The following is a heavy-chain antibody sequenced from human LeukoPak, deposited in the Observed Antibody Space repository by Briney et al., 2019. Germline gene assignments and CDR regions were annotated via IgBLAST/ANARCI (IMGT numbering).Heavy chain of an antibody. J-gene: IGHJ4*02. D-gene: IGHD3-22*01. CDR2: ISGSGGST. CDR3: AKALIVVVLDY. Sequence: GGSLRLSCAASGFTFSSYAMSWVRQAPGKGLEWVSAISGSGGSTYYADSVKGRLTISRDNSKNTLYLQMNSLRADDTAVYYFAKALIVVVLDYWGQGTLVTLSS. CDR1: GFTFSSYA. V-gene: IGHV3-23*01.